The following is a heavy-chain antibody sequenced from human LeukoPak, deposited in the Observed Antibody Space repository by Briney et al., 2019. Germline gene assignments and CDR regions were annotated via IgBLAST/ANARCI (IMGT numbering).Heavy chain of an antibody. CDR1: GGTFSSYA. V-gene: IGHV1-69*01. D-gene: IGHD5-24*01. CDR3: ARVGRWLQAGNNWFDP. Sequence: ASVKVSCKASGGTFSSYAISWVRQAPGQGLEWMGGIIPIFGTANYAQKFQGRVTITADESTSTAYMELSSLRSEDTAVYYCARVGRWLQAGNNWFDPWGQGTLVTVSS. J-gene: IGHJ5*02. CDR2: IIPIFGTA.